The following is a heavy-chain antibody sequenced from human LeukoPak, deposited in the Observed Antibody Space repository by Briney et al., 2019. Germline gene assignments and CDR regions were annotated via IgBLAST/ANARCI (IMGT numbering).Heavy chain of an antibody. CDR1: GYRFTVYW. J-gene: IGHJ4*02. CDR3: ARHYTAMTQFDY. Sequence: GESLQISCKASGYRFTVYWIAWVRQMPGKGLEWMGSIYSGDSEARYSPSSQGQVTMSVDKSISTAYLQWGSLKASDTATYYCARHYTAMTQFDYWGQGTLVTVSS. CDR2: IYSGDSEA. D-gene: IGHD5-18*01. V-gene: IGHV5-51*01.